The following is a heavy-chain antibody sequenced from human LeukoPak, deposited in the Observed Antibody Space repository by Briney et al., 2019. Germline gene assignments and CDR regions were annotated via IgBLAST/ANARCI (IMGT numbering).Heavy chain of an antibody. V-gene: IGHV4-34*01. D-gene: IGHD7-27*01. CDR1: GGSFSGYY. CDR3: ASMRYWGVY. Sequence: PSETLSLTCAVYGGSFSGYYWSWIRQPPGKGLEWIGEINHSGSTNYNPSLKSRVTISVDASKNQFSLKLSSVTAADTAVYYCASMRYWGVYWGQGTLVTVSS. CDR2: INHSGST. J-gene: IGHJ4*02.